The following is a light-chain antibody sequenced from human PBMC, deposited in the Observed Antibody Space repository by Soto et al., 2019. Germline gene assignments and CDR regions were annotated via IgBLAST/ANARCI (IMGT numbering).Light chain of an antibody. J-gene: IGLJ1*01. CDR1: SSNIGAGYD. Sequence: QSVLTQPPSVSGAPGQRVTISCTGSSSNIGAGYDVHWYQQLPGTAPKLLIYGNSNRPSGVPDRFSGSKSGTSASLAITGLQAEGEADYYCQSYDSSLSGSYVFGTGTKATVL. CDR2: GNS. V-gene: IGLV1-40*01. CDR3: QSYDSSLSGSYV.